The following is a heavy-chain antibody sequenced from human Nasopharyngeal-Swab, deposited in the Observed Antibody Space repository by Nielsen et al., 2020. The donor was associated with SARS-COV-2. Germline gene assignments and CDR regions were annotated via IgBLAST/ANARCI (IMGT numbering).Heavy chain of an antibody. J-gene: IGHJ3*02. D-gene: IGHD5/OR15-5a*01. CDR3: APSVLGIRMYAFDI. CDR1: GFTFSSYA. V-gene: IGHV3-23*01. CDR2: ISGSGDYT. Sequence: GESLKISCAASGFTFSSYAMSWVRQAPGKGLEWVSAISGSGDYTYYADSVKGRFTISRDNSKNTVYLQMNSLRADDTAVYYCAPSVLGIRMYAFDIWGQGTMVTVSS.